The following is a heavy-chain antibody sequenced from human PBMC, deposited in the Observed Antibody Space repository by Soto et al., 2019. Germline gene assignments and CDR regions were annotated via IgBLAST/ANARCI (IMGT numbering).Heavy chain of an antibody. Sequence: SGMEWIGEIIHSGSTNYNPSLKSRVTMSVDESKNQFSLKLNSVTAADTAVYYCATVPRYCSGTTCHLDPWGRGTLVTVSS. D-gene: IGHD2-2*01. CDR2: IIHSGST. J-gene: IGHJ5*02. V-gene: IGHV4-4*02. CDR3: ATVPRYCSGTTCHLDP.